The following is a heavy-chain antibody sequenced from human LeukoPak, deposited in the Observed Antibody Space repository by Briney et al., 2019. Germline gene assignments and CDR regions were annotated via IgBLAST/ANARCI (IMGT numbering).Heavy chain of an antibody. CDR3: TTGIRGD. J-gene: IGHJ4*02. V-gene: IGHV3-15*04. CDR2: IASKTDGGAT. CDR1: GFTFSNYA. Sequence: GGSLRLSCAASGFTFSNYAMSWVRQAPGEGLDWVGRIASKTDGGATDYAAPVKGRFTISRDDSKNTLNLQMNSLKTEDTAVYYCTTGIRGDWGQGTLVTVSS. D-gene: IGHD3-10*01.